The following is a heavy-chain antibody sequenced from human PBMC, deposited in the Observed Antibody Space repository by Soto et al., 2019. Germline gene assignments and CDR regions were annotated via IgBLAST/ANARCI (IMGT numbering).Heavy chain of an antibody. Sequence: EVQLVESGGGLVQPGMSLTLSCVASGFPFRSYWMYWVRQAPGKGLVWVSRVNEDGSTINYADSVEGRFTISRDNAENTLYLQISDLGVEDTAVYYCARLGYSNGWAPGLDYWGQGSLVTVSS. J-gene: IGHJ4*02. V-gene: IGHV3-74*01. CDR1: GFPFRSYW. CDR2: VNEDGSTI. CDR3: ARLGYSNGWAPGLDY. D-gene: IGHD6-19*01.